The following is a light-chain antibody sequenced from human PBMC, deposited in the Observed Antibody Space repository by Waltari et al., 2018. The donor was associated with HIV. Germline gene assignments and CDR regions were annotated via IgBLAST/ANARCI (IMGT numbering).Light chain of an antibody. Sequence: EIVLTPSPGTLSLSPGDRATLSCRASQSVTSSFLSWYQQKPGQAPRLLIYGASSRATGIPDRFSGGGSGTDFTLTISRLEPEDFVVYYCQQYGSSPLTFGGGTKVDIK. CDR2: GAS. CDR1: QSVTSSF. CDR3: QQYGSSPLT. V-gene: IGKV3-20*01. J-gene: IGKJ4*01.